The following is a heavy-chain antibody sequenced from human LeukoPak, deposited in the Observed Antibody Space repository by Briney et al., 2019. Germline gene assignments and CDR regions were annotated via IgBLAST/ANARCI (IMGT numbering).Heavy chain of an antibody. D-gene: IGHD1-1*01. J-gene: IGHJ4*02. V-gene: IGHV4-39*01. Sequence: ASETLSLTCTVSGGSISSSSYYWGWIRQPPGKGLEWIGSIYYSGSTYYNPSLKSRVTISVDTSKNQFSLKLSSVTAADTAVYYCARAGNNWSFDYWGQGTLVTVSS. CDR2: IYYSGST. CDR1: GGSISSSSYY. CDR3: ARAGNNWSFDY.